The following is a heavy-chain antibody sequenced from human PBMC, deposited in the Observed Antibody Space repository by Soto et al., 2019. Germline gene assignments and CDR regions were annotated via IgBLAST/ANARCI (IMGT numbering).Heavy chain of an antibody. V-gene: IGHV1-69*02. CDR2: IIPILGIA. J-gene: IGHJ6*02. CDR3: ASGGQWDTGADGMDV. Sequence: QVQLVQSGAEVKKPGSSVKVSCKASGGTFSSYTISWVRQAPGQGLEWMGRIIPILGIANYAQKFQGRVTITADKSTSTAYMELSSLRSEDTAVYYCASGGQWDTGADGMDVWGQGTTVTVSS. D-gene: IGHD1-26*01. CDR1: GGTFSSYT.